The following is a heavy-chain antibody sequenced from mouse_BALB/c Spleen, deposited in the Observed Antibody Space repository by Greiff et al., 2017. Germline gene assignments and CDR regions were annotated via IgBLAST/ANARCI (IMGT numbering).Heavy chain of an antibody. J-gene: IGHJ1*01. D-gene: IGHD1-1*01. CDR2: IYPGNVNT. V-gene: IGHV1S56*01. CDR3: AREGVFITTVGYFDV. Sequence: QVQLQQSGPELVKPGASVRISCKASGYTFTSYYIHWVKQRPGQGLEWIGWIYPGNVNTKYNEKFKGKATLTADKSSSTAYMQLSSLTSEDSAVYFCAREGVFITTVGYFDVWGAGTTVTVSS. CDR1: GYTFTSYY.